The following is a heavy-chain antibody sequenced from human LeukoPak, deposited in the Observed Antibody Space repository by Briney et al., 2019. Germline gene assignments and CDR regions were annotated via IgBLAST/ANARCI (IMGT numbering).Heavy chain of an antibody. Sequence: SETLSLTCTVSGGSISPYYWSWIRQPAGKGLEWIGRIYTSGSTNYNPSLKSRVTISVDTSKNQFSLKLSSVTAADTAVYYCASGSVYDFWSGYYFGYWGQGTLVTVSS. CDR3: ASGSVYDFWSGYYFGY. V-gene: IGHV4-4*07. CDR2: IYTSGST. J-gene: IGHJ4*02. D-gene: IGHD3-3*01. CDR1: GGSISPYY.